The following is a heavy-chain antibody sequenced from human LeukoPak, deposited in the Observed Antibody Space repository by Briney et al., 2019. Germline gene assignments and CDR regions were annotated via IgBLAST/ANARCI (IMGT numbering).Heavy chain of an antibody. Sequence: PSETLSLTCSVSGGSISSYYWSWIRQPAGRGLEWIGRIYTSGSTNYNPSLKSRVTMSVDTSKNQFSLKLSSVTAADTAVYYCAREGYYSSDAFDIWGQGTMVTVSS. V-gene: IGHV4-4*07. CDR1: GGSISSYY. CDR2: IYTSGST. CDR3: AREGYYSSDAFDI. D-gene: IGHD3-10*01. J-gene: IGHJ3*02.